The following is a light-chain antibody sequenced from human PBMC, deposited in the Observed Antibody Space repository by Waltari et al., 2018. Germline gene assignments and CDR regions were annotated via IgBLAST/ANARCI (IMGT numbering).Light chain of an antibody. CDR2: EVT. Sequence: QSGLTQPASVSGSPGQSITLSCPGTSSHVGNYNLVSWYQQYPGKAPKLLVYEVTSRSSGVSDRFSGSKSGNTASLTISGLQAEDEADYYCCSCVGRNIYWVFGGGTKLTVL. CDR1: SSHVGNYNL. V-gene: IGLV2-23*02. J-gene: IGLJ3*02. CDR3: CSCVGRNIYWV.